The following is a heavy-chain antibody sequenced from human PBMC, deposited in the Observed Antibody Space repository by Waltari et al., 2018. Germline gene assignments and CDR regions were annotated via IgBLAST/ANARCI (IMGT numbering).Heavy chain of an antibody. CDR1: GYTLTSYG. V-gene: IGHV1-18*04. CDR3: AREAYNFLTGYGYYGVDV. CDR2: ITSQNGKP. D-gene: IGHD3-9*01. J-gene: IGHJ6*02. Sequence: QVQLVQSGAEVKRPGASVKVSCRASGYTLTSYGINWVRQAPGQGLEWLGWITSQNGKPNSDRSLKGRVTNSTETSTKTVYKELRSLRSDDTAVYYCAREAYNFLTGYGYYGVDVWGQGTTVTVSS.